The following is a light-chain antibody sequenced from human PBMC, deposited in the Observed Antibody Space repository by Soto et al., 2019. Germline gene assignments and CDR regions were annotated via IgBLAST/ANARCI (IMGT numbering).Light chain of an antibody. CDR1: QTISNY. Sequence: DIQMTQSPASLAASLGDRVTISCRASQTISNYLNWYHQKPGKAPKLPIYASSTLQSGVPSTFSGSGSGTEFTLTISSLQPEDFGTYYCQQSYNTPFTFGPGTKVDIK. CDR3: QQSYNTPFT. V-gene: IGKV1-39*01. J-gene: IGKJ3*01. CDR2: ASS.